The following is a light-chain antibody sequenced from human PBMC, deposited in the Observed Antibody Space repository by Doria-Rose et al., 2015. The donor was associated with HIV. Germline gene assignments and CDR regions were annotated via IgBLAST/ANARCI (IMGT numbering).Light chain of an antibody. J-gene: IGKJ1*01. V-gene: IGKV1-5*03. CDR2: KAS. CDR3: QHFDKYFSWT. Sequence: DIRVTPSPSTLSASVGDRVTITCRASQSISNWLAWYQQKPGQAPKLLIYKASTLQSGVPSRFRGSGSGTEFTLTINSLQPDDFATYYCQHFDKYFSWTFGHGTKVDIK. CDR1: QSISNW.